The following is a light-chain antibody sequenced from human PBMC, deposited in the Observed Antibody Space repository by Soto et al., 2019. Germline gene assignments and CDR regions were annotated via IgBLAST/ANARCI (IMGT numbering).Light chain of an antibody. J-gene: IGLJ1*01. CDR1: ISDVGGYNY. CDR3: SSYTTSNTRQIV. V-gene: IGLV2-14*03. CDR2: DVS. Sequence: QSVLTQPASVSGSPGQSITISCTGTISDVGGYNYVSRYQHHPGKAPKLIIYDVSNRPSGVSNPFSGSKSGNTASLTISGLQPEDEADYYCSSYTTSNTRQIVFGTGTKVTVL.